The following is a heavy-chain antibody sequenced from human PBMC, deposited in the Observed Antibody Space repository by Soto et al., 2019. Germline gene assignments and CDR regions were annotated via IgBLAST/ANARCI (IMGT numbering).Heavy chain of an antibody. CDR3: AKDAEYCSGGSSHLDY. CDR2: ISYDGSNK. Sequence: QVQLVESGGGVVQPGRSLRLSCAASGFTFSSYGMHWVRQAPGKGLEWVAVISYDGSNKYYADSVKGRFTISRDNTKNTLYLQMNRLSDEDTAVYYCAKDAEYCSGGSSHLDYWGQGTLVTVSS. V-gene: IGHV3-30*18. J-gene: IGHJ4*02. D-gene: IGHD2-15*01. CDR1: GFTFSSYG.